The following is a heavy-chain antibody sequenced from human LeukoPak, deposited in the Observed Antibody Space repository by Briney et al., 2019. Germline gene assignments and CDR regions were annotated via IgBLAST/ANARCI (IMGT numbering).Heavy chain of an antibody. CDR3: ARGSAIDAFDI. CDR1: GFTFSSYS. Sequence: GGSLRLSCAASGFTFSSYSMNWVRQAPGKGLEWVSSISSSSSYIYYADSVKGRFTISRDNAKNSLYLQMNSLRAEDTAVYYCARGSAIDAFDIWGQGTMVTVSS. CDR2: ISSSSSYI. J-gene: IGHJ3*02. V-gene: IGHV3-21*01. D-gene: IGHD5-18*01.